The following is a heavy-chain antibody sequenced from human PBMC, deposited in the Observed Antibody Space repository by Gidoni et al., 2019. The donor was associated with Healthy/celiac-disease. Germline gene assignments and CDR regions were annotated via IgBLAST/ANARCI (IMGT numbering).Heavy chain of an antibody. CDR1: GYTFTSYY. D-gene: IGHD4-17*01. Sequence: QVQLVQSGAEVKKPGASVKVSCKASGYTFTSYYMHWVRQAPGQGLEWMGIINPSGGSTSYAQKFQGRVTMTRDTSTSTVYMELSSLRSEDTAVYYCARDPHFYGGNSGGDFDYWGQGTLVTVSS. J-gene: IGHJ4*02. CDR2: INPSGGST. V-gene: IGHV1-46*01. CDR3: ARDPHFYGGNSGGDFDY.